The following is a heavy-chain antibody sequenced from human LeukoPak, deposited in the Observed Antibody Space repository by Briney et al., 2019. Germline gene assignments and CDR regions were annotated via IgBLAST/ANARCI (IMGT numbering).Heavy chain of an antibody. CDR3: ARVGYYESSGYYEY. Sequence: GSVKVTCKASGYTLTDYYMHWVRQAPGQGLEWMGRINPNSGGTNYAQKFQGRVTMTRDTSISTVYMELSRLRSDDTAVYYCARVGYYESSGYYEYWGQGTLVTVSS. V-gene: IGHV1-2*06. D-gene: IGHD3-22*01. J-gene: IGHJ4*02. CDR2: INPNSGGT. CDR1: GYTLTDYY.